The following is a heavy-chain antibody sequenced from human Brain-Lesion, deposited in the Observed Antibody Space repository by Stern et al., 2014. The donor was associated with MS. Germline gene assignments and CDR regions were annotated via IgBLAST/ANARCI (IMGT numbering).Heavy chain of an antibody. D-gene: IGHD3-22*01. CDR3: SKDRQWLTYFFDY. CDR2: ISYDGSNK. J-gene: IGHJ4*02. CDR1: GFTFSSFG. V-gene: IGHV3-30*18. Sequence: DQLVESGGGVVQPGRPLRLPCAASGFTFSSFGMPWVPHAPGKGLEWAAVISYDGSNKYYADSVKGRFTIPKDNSKNTVHMQMNSLRAEDTAVYYCSKDRQWLTYFFDYWGQGSRVTVPS.